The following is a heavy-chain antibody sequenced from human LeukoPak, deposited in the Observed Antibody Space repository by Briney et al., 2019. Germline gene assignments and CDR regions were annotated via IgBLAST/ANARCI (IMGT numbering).Heavy chain of an antibody. CDR3: ATSRGYNSGYRDLELPPSPID. J-gene: IGHJ4*02. D-gene: IGHD5-18*01. CDR1: GFTFSNYW. CDR2: IEQDGSEK. Sequence: PGGSLRLSCAASGFTFSNYWMSWVRQAPGKGLEWVASIEQDGSEKCYVDSVKGRFTISRDNAKNSLFLQMNSLRAEDTAAYYCATSRGYNSGYRDLELPPSPIDWGQGTLVTVSS. V-gene: IGHV3-7*01.